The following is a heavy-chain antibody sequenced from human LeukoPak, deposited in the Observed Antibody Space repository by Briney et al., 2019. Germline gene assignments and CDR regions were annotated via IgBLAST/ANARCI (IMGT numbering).Heavy chain of an antibody. CDR2: INPNSGVT. CDR1: GYTFSDYY. V-gene: IGHV1-2*02. D-gene: IGHD6-19*01. CDR3: ARGQQWLEAFEH. J-gene: IGHJ4*02. Sequence: ASVKVSCKASGYTFSDYYLHWVRQAPGQGLEWMGWINPNSGVTNYAQKFHGRVTMTRDTSISTAYMEVSRLRSDDTAVYYCARGQQWLEAFEHWGQGTPVTVSS.